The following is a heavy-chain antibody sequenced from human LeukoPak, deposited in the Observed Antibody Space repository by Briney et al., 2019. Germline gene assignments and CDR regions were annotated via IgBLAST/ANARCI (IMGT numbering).Heavy chain of an antibody. CDR1: GFTSSNSA. J-gene: IGHJ4*02. CDR2: VSHDGNNR. Sequence: GGSLRLSCAASGFTSSNSAMHGVRQAPGKGLEWVAVVSHDGNNRYYADSVRGRFTISRDNSRDTLYLQMTSLRPGDTSVYFCAKAPAYYYLHSWGQGALATVSS. V-gene: IGHV3-30*01. D-gene: IGHD2-21*01. CDR3: AKAPAYYYLHS.